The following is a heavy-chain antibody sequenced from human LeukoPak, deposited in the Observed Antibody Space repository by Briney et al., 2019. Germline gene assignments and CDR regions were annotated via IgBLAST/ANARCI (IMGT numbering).Heavy chain of an antibody. D-gene: IGHD2-2*02. CDR3: ARGTFCSSASCYTPSYFDY. Sequence: GGSLRLSCAASAFTFSNYNMNWVRQAPGKGLEWVSSITSSSSYMYHADSVKGRFTTSRDNAKNSLYLQMNSLRAEDTAVYFCARGTFCSSASCYTPSYFDYWGQGTLVTVSS. CDR2: ITSSSSYM. V-gene: IGHV3-21*01. CDR1: AFTFSNYN. J-gene: IGHJ4*02.